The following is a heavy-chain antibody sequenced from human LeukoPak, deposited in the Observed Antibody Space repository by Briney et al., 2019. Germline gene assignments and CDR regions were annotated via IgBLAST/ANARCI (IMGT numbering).Heavy chain of an antibody. CDR1: GGSISSGGYY. D-gene: IGHD6-13*01. J-gene: IGHJ4*02. CDR3: ARGVYIAAAQYAY. Sequence: SETLSLTCTVSGGSISSGGYYWSWIRQHPGKGLEWIGYIYYSGTTNYNPPLKSRVTISVDTSKNQFSLKLSSVTAADTAVYYCARGVYIAAAQYAYWGQGTLVTVSS. CDR2: IYYSGTT. V-gene: IGHV4-61*08.